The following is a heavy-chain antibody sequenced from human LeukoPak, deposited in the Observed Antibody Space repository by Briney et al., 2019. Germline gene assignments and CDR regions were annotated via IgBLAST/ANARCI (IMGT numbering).Heavy chain of an antibody. Sequence: ESGPTLLKPTQTLTLTCTFSGSSLSTNDVGVGWIRQPPGEALEWLALIYWDDDKRYSPSQKSRLTITKDTSKNQVVLTMANMDPADTATYYCAFSKYSRSDFDSWGQGTLVTVSS. J-gene: IGHJ4*02. CDR2: IYWDDDK. CDR3: AFSKYSRSDFDS. CDR1: GSSLSTNDVG. V-gene: IGHV2-5*02. D-gene: IGHD6-6*01.